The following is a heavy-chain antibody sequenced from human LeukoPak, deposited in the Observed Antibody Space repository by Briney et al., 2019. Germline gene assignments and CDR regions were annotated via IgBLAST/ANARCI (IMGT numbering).Heavy chain of an antibody. Sequence: SETLSLTCAVYGGSFSGYYWSWIRQPPGKGLEWIGEINHSGSTNYNPSLKSRVTISVDTSKNQFSLKLSSVTAADTAVYYCARGHSISPNWFDPWGQGTLVTVSS. CDR1: GGSFSGYY. D-gene: IGHD6-13*01. CDR3: ARGHSISPNWFDP. V-gene: IGHV4-34*01. CDR2: INHSGST. J-gene: IGHJ5*02.